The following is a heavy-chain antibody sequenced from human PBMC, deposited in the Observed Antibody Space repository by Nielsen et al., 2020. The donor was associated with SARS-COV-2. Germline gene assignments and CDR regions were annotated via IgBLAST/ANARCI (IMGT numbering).Heavy chain of an antibody. D-gene: IGHD5-24*01. CDR3: ARDVEMATISFDY. CDR1: GFTFSSYE. J-gene: IGHJ4*02. Sequence: GGSLRLSCAASGFTFSSYEMNWVRQAPGKGLEWVSYISSSGSTIYYADSVKGRFTISRDNAKNSLYLQMNSLRAEDTAVYYCARDVEMATISFDYWGQGTLVTVSS. CDR2: ISSSGSTI. V-gene: IGHV3-48*03.